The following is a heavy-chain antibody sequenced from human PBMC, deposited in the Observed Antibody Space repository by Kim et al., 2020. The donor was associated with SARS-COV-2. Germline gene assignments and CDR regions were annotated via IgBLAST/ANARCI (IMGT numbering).Heavy chain of an antibody. J-gene: IGHJ5*02. D-gene: IGHD2-2*03. Sequence: SETLSLTCTVSGGSISSYYWSWIRQPAGKGLEWIGRIYTSGSTNYNPSLKSRVTMSVDTSKNQFSLKLSTVTAADTAVYYCARHSLGYCSSTCCQWGFDPWGQGTLVTVSS. CDR2: IYTSGST. CDR3: ARHSLGYCSSTCCQWGFDP. CDR1: GGSISSYY. V-gene: IGHV4-4*07.